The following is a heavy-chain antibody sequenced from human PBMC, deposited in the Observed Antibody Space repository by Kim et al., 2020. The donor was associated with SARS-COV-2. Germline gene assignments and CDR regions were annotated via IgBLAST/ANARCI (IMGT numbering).Heavy chain of an antibody. CDR3: ARGAAMAYVPFDY. D-gene: IGHD5-18*01. V-gene: IGHV1-69*13. CDR2: IIPIFGTA. CDR1: GGTFSSYA. Sequence: SVKVSCKASGGTFSSYAISWVRQAPGQGLEWMGGIIPIFGTANYAQKFQGRVTITADESTSTAYMELSSLRSEDTAVYYCARGAAMAYVPFDYWGQGTLVTVSS. J-gene: IGHJ4*02.